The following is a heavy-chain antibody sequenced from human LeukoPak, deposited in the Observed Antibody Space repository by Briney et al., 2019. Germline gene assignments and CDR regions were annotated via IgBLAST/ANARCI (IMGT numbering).Heavy chain of an antibody. Sequence: ASVKVSCKASGYTFTGYYMHWVRQAPGQGLEWMGWINPNSGGTNYAQKFQGRVTMTRDTSVSTAYMELSRLRSDDTAVYYCARVSLPDSSSWYPFDYWGQGTLVTVSS. CDR2: INPNSGGT. J-gene: IGHJ4*02. CDR1: GYTFTGYY. D-gene: IGHD6-13*01. V-gene: IGHV1-2*02. CDR3: ARVSLPDSSSWYPFDY.